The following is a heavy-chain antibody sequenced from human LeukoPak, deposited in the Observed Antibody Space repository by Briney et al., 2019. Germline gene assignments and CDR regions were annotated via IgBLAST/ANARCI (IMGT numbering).Heavy chain of an antibody. J-gene: IGHJ4*02. D-gene: IGHD3-16*01. CDR1: GGSISSYH. CDR2: IYYSGST. CDR3: AREVWKYYFDY. Sequence: PSETLSLTCTVSGGSISSYHWSWIRQPPGKGLEWIGYIYYSGSTNYNPSLKSRVTISVDTSKNQSSLKLSSVTAADTAVYYCAREVWKYYFDYWGQGTLVTVSS. V-gene: IGHV4-59*01.